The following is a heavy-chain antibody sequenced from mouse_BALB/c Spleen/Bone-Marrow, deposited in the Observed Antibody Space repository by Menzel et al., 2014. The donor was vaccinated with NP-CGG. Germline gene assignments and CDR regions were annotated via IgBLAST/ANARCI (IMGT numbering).Heavy chain of an antibody. J-gene: IGHJ2*02. CDR1: GFSLTSYG. Sequence: QVQLKDSGPGLVAPSQSLSITCTISGFSLTSYGVHWVRQPPGKGLEWLTVIWNDGSTTYNSALKSRLTISKDNSKSQVFLKMSSLQTDDTGMYYCAKHGGGYFDYWGQGTSLTVSS. V-gene: IGHV2-6-1*01. CDR3: AKHGGGYFDY. CDR2: IWNDGST.